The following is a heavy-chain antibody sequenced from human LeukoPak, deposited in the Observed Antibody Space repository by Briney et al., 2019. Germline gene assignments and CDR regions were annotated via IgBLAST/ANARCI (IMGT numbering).Heavy chain of an antibody. CDR3: ARENSFGSHSDY. CDR2: INPNSGDT. CDR1: GGTFSSYA. D-gene: IGHD1-26*01. V-gene: IGHV1-2*06. Sequence: ASVKVSCKASGGTFSSYAISWVRQAPGQGLEWMGRINPNSGDTNSAQKFQGRVTMTRDTSISTAYMELSRLRSDDTAVYYCARENSFGSHSDYWGQGTLVTVSS. J-gene: IGHJ4*02.